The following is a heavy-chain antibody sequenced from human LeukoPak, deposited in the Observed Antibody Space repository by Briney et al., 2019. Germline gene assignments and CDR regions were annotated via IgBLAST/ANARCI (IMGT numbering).Heavy chain of an antibody. V-gene: IGHV3-23*01. J-gene: IGHJ4*02. CDR2: LTSSGDDT. CDR3: AKGNSYYYFDY. Sequence: GGSLRLSCAASGFTFSNYAMTWVGQARGKGGEGVPSLTSSGDDTYYSDSVKGRFTISRDNSRNTLYLHMNSLRAEDTAVYYCAKGNSYYYFDYWGQGILVTVSS. D-gene: IGHD4-11*01. CDR1: GFTFSNYA.